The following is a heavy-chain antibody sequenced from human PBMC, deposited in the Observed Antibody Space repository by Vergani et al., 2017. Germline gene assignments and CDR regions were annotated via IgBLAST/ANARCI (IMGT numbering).Heavy chain of an antibody. CDR2: INPNSGGT. Sequence: QVQLVQSGAEVKKPGASVKVSCKASGYTFTDYFMHWVRQAPGQGLEWMGWINPNSGGTNYAQKFQGRVTMTREAALSTAYMERSNLRSDDTAVYYCARVGTSSNRDYFDYWGQGTLGTVSS. CDR1: GYTFTDYF. J-gene: IGHJ4*02. V-gene: IGHV1-2*02. CDR3: ARVGTSSNRDYFDY. D-gene: IGHD2-2*01.